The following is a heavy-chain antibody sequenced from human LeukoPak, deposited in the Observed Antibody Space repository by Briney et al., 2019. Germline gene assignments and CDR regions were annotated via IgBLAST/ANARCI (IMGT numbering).Heavy chain of an antibody. CDR1: GGSISSSSYY. CDR3: ASTNCSSTSCQYFDY. CDR2: IYYSGST. Sequence: PSETLSLTCTVSGGSISSSSYYWGWIRQPPGKGLEWIGSIYYSGSTYYNPSLKGRVTISVDTSKNQFSLKLSSVTAADTAVYYCASTNCSSTSCQYFDYWGQGTLVTVSS. D-gene: IGHD2-2*01. V-gene: IGHV4-39*07. J-gene: IGHJ4*02.